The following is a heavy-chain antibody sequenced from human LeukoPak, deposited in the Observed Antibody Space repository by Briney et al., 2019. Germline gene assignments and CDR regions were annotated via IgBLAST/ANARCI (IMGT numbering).Heavy chain of an antibody. CDR2: IKQDGSEK. D-gene: IGHD6-13*01. CDR1: GFTFSSYG. V-gene: IGHV3-7*01. CDR3: AKLGSYSSSWYLDY. J-gene: IGHJ4*02. Sequence: SGGSLRLSCAASGFTFSSYGMSWVRQAPGKGLEWVSNIKQDGSEKYYADSVKGRFTISRDNSKNTLYLQMNSLRAEDTAVYYCAKLGSYSSSWYLDYWGQGTLVTVSS.